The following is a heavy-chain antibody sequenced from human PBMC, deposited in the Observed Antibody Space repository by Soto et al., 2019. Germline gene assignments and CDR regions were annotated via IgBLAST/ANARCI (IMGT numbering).Heavy chain of an antibody. J-gene: IGHJ5*02. D-gene: IGHD2-2*01. Sequence: TLSLTFAVSGGSISSGGYSWSWIRQPPGKGLEWIGYIYHSGSTYYKPSLKSRFTISVDRSKNPFSLQLNSVTAADTAVYYCASSREAFCDRAWFDPWGQGTMVTVSS. CDR2: IYHSGST. CDR1: GGSISSGGYS. CDR3: ASSREAFCDRAWFDP. V-gene: IGHV4-30-2*01.